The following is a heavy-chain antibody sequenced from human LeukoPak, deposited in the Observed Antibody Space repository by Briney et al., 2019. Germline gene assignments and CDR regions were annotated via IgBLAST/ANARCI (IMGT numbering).Heavy chain of an antibody. CDR3: ARDIALSTGCMDV. CDR1: GFTFSDYY. V-gene: IGHV3-11*05. D-gene: IGHD6-25*01. J-gene: IGHJ6*02. CDR2: ITRSGTYT. Sequence: GGSLRLSCAASGFTFSDYYMTWIRQAPGKGLEWVSHITRSGTYTNYADSVQGRFTISRDNAKNSLFLQMNNLRAEHTAVYYCARDIALSTGCMDVWGQGTTVTVSS.